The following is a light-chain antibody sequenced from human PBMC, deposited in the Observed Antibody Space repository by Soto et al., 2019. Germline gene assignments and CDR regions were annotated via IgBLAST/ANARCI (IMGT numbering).Light chain of an antibody. J-gene: IGLJ3*02. CDR1: NSDVGGYNF. CDR2: EVS. V-gene: IGLV2-14*01. Sequence: QSALTQPASVSGSPGQSITISCTGTNSDVGGYNFVSWYQHHPGKAPKLMIYEVSNRPSGVSYRFSASKSGNTASLTISGLQADDEADYYCSSFTSSNTGVFGGGTKLTVL. CDR3: SSFTSSNTGV.